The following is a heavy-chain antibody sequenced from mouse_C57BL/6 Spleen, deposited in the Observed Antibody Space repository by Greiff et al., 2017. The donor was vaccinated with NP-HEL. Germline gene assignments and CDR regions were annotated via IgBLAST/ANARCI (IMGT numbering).Heavy chain of an antibody. J-gene: IGHJ3*01. CDR3: AREGAAQATLAY. D-gene: IGHD3-2*02. V-gene: IGHV5-12*01. Sequence: EVKLVESGGGLVQPGGSLKLSCAASGFTFTDYYMYWVRQTPEKRLEWVAYISNGGGSTYYPDTVKGRFTISRDNAKNTLYLQMSRLKSEDTAMYYCAREGAAQATLAYWGQGTLVTVSA. CDR2: ISNGGGST. CDR1: GFTFTDYY.